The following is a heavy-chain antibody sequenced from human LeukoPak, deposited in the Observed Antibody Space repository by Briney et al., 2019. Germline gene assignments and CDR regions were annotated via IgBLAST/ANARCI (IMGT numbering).Heavy chain of an antibody. D-gene: IGHD6-25*01. J-gene: IGHJ4*02. Sequence: GGSLKLSCAASGFTFSTYYWTWIRRAPGKGLEWVSYISSSSSYTNYADSVKGRFTISRDNAKNSLYLQMNSLRAEDTAVYYCARLDSGRDYFDYWGQGTLVTVSS. CDR2: ISSSSSYT. CDR1: GFTFSTYY. V-gene: IGHV3-11*06. CDR3: ARLDSGRDYFDY.